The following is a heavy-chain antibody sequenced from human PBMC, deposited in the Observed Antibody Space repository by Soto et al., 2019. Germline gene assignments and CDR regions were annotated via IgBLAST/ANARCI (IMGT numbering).Heavy chain of an antibody. CDR2: ILPGDSDT. CDR3: ACGGIIVTPPDY. CDR1: GYSFGAYW. J-gene: IGHJ4*02. D-gene: IGHD2-15*01. V-gene: IGHV5-51*01. Sequence: GESLKISCQGSGYSFGAYWIGWVRQMPGKGLEWMGIILPGDSDTRFRPSFQGQVTISVDTSINTAYLQWSMLKASDTAMYFGACGGIIVTPPDYWGQGTQVTVSS.